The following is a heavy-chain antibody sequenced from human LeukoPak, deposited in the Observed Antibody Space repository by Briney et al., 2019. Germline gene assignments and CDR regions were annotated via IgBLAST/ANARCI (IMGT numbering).Heavy chain of an antibody. CDR3: ARETLLTGKDY. V-gene: IGHV3-74*01. Sequence: GGSLRLSCAASGFTFSSYWMHWVRQAPGKGLVWVSRINSDGSSTSYADSVKGRLTISRDNAKNTLYLQMNSLRAEDTAVYYCARETLLTGKDYWGQGTLVTVSS. D-gene: IGHD3-9*01. CDR1: GFTFSSYW. CDR2: INSDGSST. J-gene: IGHJ4*02.